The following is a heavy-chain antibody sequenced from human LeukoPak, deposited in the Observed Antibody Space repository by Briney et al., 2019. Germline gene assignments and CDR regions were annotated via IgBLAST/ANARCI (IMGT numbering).Heavy chain of an antibody. D-gene: IGHD3-16*01. Sequence: SETLSLTCTVSGGSIASSAYYWGWIRESPGKGLEWLGSIYYGGAAYYNPSLKSQFTISVDTSKSRFSLTLSSATAADTGVYFCAREVGGGASGQWGQGTLVTVSS. CDR1: GGSIASSAYY. CDR3: AREVGGGASGQ. J-gene: IGHJ4*02. V-gene: IGHV4-39*02. CDR2: IYYGGAA.